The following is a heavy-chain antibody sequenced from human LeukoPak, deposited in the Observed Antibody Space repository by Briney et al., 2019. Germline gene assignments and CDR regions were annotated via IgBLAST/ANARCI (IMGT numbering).Heavy chain of an antibody. D-gene: IGHD3-10*01. V-gene: IGHV3-43D*04. Sequence: GGSLRLSCAASGFTFDDYAMHWVRQAPGKGLEWVSLISWDGGSTYYADSVKGRFTISRDNSKNSLYLQMNSLRAEDTALYYCAKDISYGSGSSLDYWGQGTLVTVSP. J-gene: IGHJ4*02. CDR2: ISWDGGST. CDR3: AKDISYGSGSSLDY. CDR1: GFTFDDYA.